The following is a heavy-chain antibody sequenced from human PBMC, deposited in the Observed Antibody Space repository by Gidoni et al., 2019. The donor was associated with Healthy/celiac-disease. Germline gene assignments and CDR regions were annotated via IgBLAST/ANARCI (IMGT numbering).Heavy chain of an antibody. V-gene: IGHV4-39*01. CDR2: IYYSGST. J-gene: IGHJ6*02. D-gene: IGHD6-19*01. CDR1: GGSISSSSYY. Sequence: QLQLQESGPGMVKPSETLSLTCTVSGGSISSSSYYWGWIRQPPGKGLEWIGSIYYSGSTYYNPSLKSRVTISVDTSKNQFSLKLSSVTAADTAVYYCARIAVAENYYYYGMDVWGQGTTVTVSS. CDR3: ARIAVAENYYYYGMDV.